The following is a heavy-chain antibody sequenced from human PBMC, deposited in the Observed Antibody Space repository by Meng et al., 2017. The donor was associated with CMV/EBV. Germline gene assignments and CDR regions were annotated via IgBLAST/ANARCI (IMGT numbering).Heavy chain of an antibody. Sequence: ASVKVSCEASGYTFTSYDINWVRQATGQGLEWMGWMNPNSGNTGYAQKFQGRVTITRNTSISTAYMELSSLRSEDTAVYYCARGGTIFGVVIINLYYYYGMDVWGQGTTVTVSS. CDR3: ARGGTIFGVVIINLYYYYGMDV. J-gene: IGHJ6*02. CDR2: MNPNSGNT. CDR1: GYTFTSYD. D-gene: IGHD3-3*01. V-gene: IGHV1-8*03.